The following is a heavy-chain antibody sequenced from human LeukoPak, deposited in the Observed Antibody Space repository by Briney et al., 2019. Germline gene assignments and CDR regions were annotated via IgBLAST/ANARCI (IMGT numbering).Heavy chain of an antibody. CDR3: ASLAVAGLSEGY. CDR2: IYYSGST. V-gene: IGHV4-31*03. Sequence: SQTLSLTCTVSGGSISSGGYYWSWIRQHPGKGLEWIGYIYYSGSTYYNPSLKSRVTISVDTSKNQFSLKLSSVTAADTAVYYCASLAVAGLSEGYWGQGTLVIVSS. D-gene: IGHD6-19*01. J-gene: IGHJ4*02. CDR1: GGSISSGGYY.